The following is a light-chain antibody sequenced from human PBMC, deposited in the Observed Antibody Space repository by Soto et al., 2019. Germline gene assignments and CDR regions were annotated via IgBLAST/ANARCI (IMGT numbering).Light chain of an antibody. CDR2: DVS. Sequence: QSVLTQPASVSGSPGQSITISCTGTSSDVGGYNYVSWYQQHPGKAPKLMIYDVSNRPSGVSNRFSGSKSGNTASLTISGLQAEDEADYYCSSYTSRSTIFGPGTKVTVL. CDR1: SSDVGGYNY. V-gene: IGLV2-14*01. CDR3: SSYTSRSTI. J-gene: IGLJ1*01.